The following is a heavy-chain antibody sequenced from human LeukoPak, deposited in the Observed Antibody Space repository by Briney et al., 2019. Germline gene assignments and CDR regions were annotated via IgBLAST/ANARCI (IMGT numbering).Heavy chain of an antibody. V-gene: IGHV4-59*01. CDR2: IYYSGST. CDR3: ARQPGGILTGYWDY. J-gene: IGHJ4*02. Sequence: SETLSLTCTVSGGSISSYYWSWIRQPPGKGLEWIGYIYYSGSTNYNPSLKSRVTISVDTSKNQFSLKLSSVTAADTAVYYCARQPGGILTGYWDYWGQGTLVTVSS. CDR1: GGSISSYY. D-gene: IGHD3-9*01.